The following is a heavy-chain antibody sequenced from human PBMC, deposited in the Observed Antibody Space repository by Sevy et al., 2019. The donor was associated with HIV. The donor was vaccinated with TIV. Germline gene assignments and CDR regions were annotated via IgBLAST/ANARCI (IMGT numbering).Heavy chain of an antibody. CDR2: ISYDGSNK. D-gene: IGHD6-13*01. CDR3: AGVPGAVIAAGPYHFDY. J-gene: IGHJ4*02. CDR1: GFIFSSNA. V-gene: IGHV3-30*04. Sequence: GGSLRLSCAASGFIFSSNAMHWVRQAPGKGLEWVSVISYDGSNKEYADSVKGRFTISRDNAKNTLYLQMNSPRPEDTAVYYCAGVPGAVIAAGPYHFDYWGQGTLVTVSS.